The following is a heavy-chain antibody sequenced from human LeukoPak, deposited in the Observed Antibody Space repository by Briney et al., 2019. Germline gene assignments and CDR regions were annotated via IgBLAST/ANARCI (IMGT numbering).Heavy chain of an antibody. Sequence: GRSLRLSCAASGFTFSSYAMHWVRQAPGKGLEWVAVISYDGSNKYYADSVKGRFTISRDNSKNTLYLQMNSLRAEDTAVYYCARSAGWAAITESDYWGQGTLVTVSS. D-gene: IGHD2-15*01. J-gene: IGHJ4*02. V-gene: IGHV3-30-3*01. CDR2: ISYDGSNK. CDR1: GFTFSSYA. CDR3: ARSAGWAAITESDY.